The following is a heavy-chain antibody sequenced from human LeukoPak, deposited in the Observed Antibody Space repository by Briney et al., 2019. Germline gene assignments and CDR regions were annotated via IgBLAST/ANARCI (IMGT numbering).Heavy chain of an antibody. V-gene: IGHV3-30*03. Sequence: GGSLRLSCAASGFTFSSYGMHWVRQAPGKGLEWVAVISYDGSNKYYADSVKGRFTISRDNSKNTLYLQMNSLRAEDTAVYYCARSYYYGPNNAFDIWGQGTMVTVSS. D-gene: IGHD3-10*01. CDR3: ARSYYYGPNNAFDI. CDR2: ISYDGSNK. J-gene: IGHJ3*02. CDR1: GFTFSSYG.